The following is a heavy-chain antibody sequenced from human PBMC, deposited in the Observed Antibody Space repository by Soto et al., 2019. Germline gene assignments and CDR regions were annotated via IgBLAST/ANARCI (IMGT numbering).Heavy chain of an antibody. CDR2: INHSGST. V-gene: IGHV4-34*01. Sequence: QVQLQQWGAGLLKPSETLSLTCAVYGGSFSGYYWSWIRQPPGKGLEWIGEINHSGSTNYNPSLKSRVTISVDTAKNQFSLKLSSVTAADTAVYYCARGPTGTSPANWGQGTLVTVSS. D-gene: IGHD1-1*01. CDR1: GGSFSGYY. J-gene: IGHJ4*02. CDR3: ARGPTGTSPAN.